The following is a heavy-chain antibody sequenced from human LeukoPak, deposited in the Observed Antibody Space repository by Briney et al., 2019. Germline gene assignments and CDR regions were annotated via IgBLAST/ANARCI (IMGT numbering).Heavy chain of an antibody. J-gene: IGHJ6*02. CDR3: ARGATDYYYGMDV. Sequence: GGSLRLSCAASGFTFSSHWMHWVRQAPGKGLVWVSRINSDGSSTSYADSVKGRFTISRDNAKNTLYLQMNSLRAEDTAVYYCARGATDYYYGMDVWGQGTTVTVSS. CDR1: GFTFSSHW. D-gene: IGHD1-26*01. CDR2: INSDGSST. V-gene: IGHV3-74*01.